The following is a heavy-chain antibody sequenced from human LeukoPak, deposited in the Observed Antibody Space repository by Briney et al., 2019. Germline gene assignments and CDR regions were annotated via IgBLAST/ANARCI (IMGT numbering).Heavy chain of an antibody. J-gene: IGHJ4*02. D-gene: IGHD3-9*01. CDR3: ASGGLVSRYLDH. Sequence: GSLRLSCAASGLTFTNAWMTWVRQAPGKGLEWIGEVFHSGSTNFNPSLKSRLTMSVDESKHEFSLKLTSVTAADTAIYYCASGGLVSRYLDHWGQGTLVTVSS. CDR1: GLTFTNAW. CDR2: VFHSGST. V-gene: IGHV4-4*02.